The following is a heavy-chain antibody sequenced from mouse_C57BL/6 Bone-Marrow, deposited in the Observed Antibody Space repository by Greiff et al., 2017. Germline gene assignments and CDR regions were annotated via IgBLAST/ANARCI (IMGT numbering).Heavy chain of an antibody. J-gene: IGHJ4*01. D-gene: IGHD1-1*01. V-gene: IGHV7-3*01. CDR1: GFTFTDYY. Sequence: DVQLVESGGGLVQHGGSLSLSCAASGFTFTDYYMSWVRQPPGKALEWLGFIRNKANGYTTEYSASVKGRFTISRDNSQSILYLQMNALRAEDSATYYCARWDYGSSLMAMDYWGQGTSVTVSS. CDR2: IRNKANGYTT. CDR3: ARWDYGSSLMAMDY.